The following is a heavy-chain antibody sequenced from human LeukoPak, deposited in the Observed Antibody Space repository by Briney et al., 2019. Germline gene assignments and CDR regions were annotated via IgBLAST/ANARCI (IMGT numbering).Heavy chain of an antibody. CDR3: ARGAPGSSCSGGSCPYFDY. CDR1: VYTFTIDD. Sequence: AALKVSCKASVYTFTIDDINSVRQTTGQGREWMGWVNPNRGHKGFAQKFQGRVSMTSNTSISTAYMEVRSLRSEDTAVYYCARGAPGSSCSGGSCPYFDYWGQGTLVSVSS. CDR2: VNPNRGHK. J-gene: IGHJ4*02. V-gene: IGHV1-8*01. D-gene: IGHD2-15*01.